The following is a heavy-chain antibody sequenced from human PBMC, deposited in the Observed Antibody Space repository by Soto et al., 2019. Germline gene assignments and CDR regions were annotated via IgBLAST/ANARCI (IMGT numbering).Heavy chain of an antibody. CDR3: AKDRGSGTLRYYGMDV. Sequence: WGSLGLSCAASGFSFISYAVHWVRQSPGKGLEWVAVMSYDETKINYEDSVKGRFTISRDNSKNTLFLQMNGLRPEDTAVYFCAKDRGSGTLRYYGMDVWGRGTPVTVSS. CDR1: GFSFISYA. J-gene: IGHJ6*02. V-gene: IGHV3-30*18. D-gene: IGHD3-10*01. CDR2: MSYDETKI.